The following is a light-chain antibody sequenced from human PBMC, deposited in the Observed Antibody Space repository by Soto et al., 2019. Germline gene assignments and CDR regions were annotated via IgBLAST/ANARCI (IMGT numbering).Light chain of an antibody. V-gene: IGKV1-9*01. Sequence: DIQLTQSPSFLSASVGDRVTITCRASHDISSYLAWYQQKPGKAPKLLIYGASTLQSGVPSRLSGSGSGTEFTLTISSLQPEDFATYYCQQLNTYPITFGQRTRLEIK. CDR3: QQLNTYPIT. J-gene: IGKJ5*01. CDR1: HDISSY. CDR2: GAS.